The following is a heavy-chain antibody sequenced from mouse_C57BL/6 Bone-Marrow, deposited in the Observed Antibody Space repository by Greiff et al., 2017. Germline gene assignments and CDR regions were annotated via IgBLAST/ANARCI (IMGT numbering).Heavy chain of an antibody. CDR3: ARKGWLPYAMDY. D-gene: IGHD2-3*01. V-gene: IGHV1-61*01. CDR1: GYTFTSYW. J-gene: IGHJ4*01. Sequence: QVQLQQPGAELVRPGSSVKLSCKASGYTFTSYWLDWVKQRPGQGLEWIGNIYPSASETHYNQKFQDKATLTVDKSSSTAYMQLSSLTSEDSAVYYCARKGWLPYAMDYWGQGTSVTVSS. CDR2: IYPSASET.